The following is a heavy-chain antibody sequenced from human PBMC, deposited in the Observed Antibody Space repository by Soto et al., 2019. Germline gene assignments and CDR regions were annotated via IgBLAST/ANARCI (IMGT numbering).Heavy chain of an antibody. J-gene: IGHJ4*02. CDR1: GGSISSYY. CDR2: IYYSGST. CDR3: ARQERWLQMPFDY. V-gene: IGHV4-59*01. Sequence: SETLSLTCTVSGGSISSYYWSWIRQPPGKGLEWTGYIYYSGSTNYNPSLKSRVTISVDTSKNQFSLKLSSVTAADTAVYYCARQERWLQMPFDYWGQGTLVTVSS. D-gene: IGHD5-12*01.